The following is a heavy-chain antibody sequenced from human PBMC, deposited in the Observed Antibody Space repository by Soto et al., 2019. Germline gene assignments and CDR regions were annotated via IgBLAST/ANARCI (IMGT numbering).Heavy chain of an antibody. Sequence: GASVKVSCKVSGYTLTELSMHWVRQAPGKGLEWMGGFDPEDGETIYAQKFQGRVTMTEDTSTDTAYMELSSLRSEDTAVYYCATGGGSSWRNYYYYGMDVWGQGTTVTVSS. D-gene: IGHD6-13*01. CDR1: GYTLTELS. CDR2: FDPEDGET. J-gene: IGHJ6*02. CDR3: ATGGGSSWRNYYYYGMDV. V-gene: IGHV1-24*01.